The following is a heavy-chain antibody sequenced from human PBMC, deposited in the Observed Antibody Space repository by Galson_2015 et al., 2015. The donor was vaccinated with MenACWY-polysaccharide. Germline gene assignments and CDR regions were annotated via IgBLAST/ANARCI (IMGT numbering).Heavy chain of an antibody. D-gene: IGHD4-11*01. J-gene: IGHJ6*02. CDR2: TTHSGAT. V-gene: IGHV4-34*01. Sequence: TCAVYDGSFSGHYYSWIRQSPGKGLQWIGETTHSGATNYEVSLKSRVTISVDSSKNQVSLKMTSVTAADTAVYYCTRADGPHYRYGMDVWGQGTTVTVSS. CDR1: DGSFSGHY. CDR3: TRADGPHYRYGMDV.